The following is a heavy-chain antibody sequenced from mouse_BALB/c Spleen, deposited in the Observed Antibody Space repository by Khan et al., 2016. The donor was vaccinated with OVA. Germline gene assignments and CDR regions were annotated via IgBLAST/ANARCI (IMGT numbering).Heavy chain of an antibody. CDR1: DYTFTSYW. J-gene: IGHJ4*01. D-gene: IGHD1-1*01. CDR3: ARSNYYGGSLYAMDY. Sequence: DLVKPGASVKLSCKASDYTFTSYWIYWIKQRPGEGLEWIGRLGPGSGSTYYNEMFKGKATLTVDTSSSTAYIQLSSLSSEDSAVYFCARSNYYGGSLYAMDYWGQGTSVTVSS. CDR2: LGPGSGST. V-gene: IGHV1S41*01.